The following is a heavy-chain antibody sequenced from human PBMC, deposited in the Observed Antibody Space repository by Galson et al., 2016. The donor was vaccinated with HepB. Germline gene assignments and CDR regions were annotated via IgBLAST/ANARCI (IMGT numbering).Heavy chain of an antibody. CDR3: AMDTDAWVRLDH. D-gene: IGHD5-18*01. Sequence: SETLSLTCIVSGDSINTYYWSWIRQSPGKGLEWMGYISGSGVTNYNPSLKSRVTMSVDKSKNQFSLKLTSVTAAAPAMYYCAMDTDAWVRLDHWGQGALVTVSS. CDR2: ISGSGVT. CDR1: GDSINTYY. V-gene: IGHV4-59*01. J-gene: IGHJ5*02.